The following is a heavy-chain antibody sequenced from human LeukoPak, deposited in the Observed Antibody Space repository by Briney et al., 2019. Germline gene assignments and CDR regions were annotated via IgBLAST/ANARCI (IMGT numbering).Heavy chain of an antibody. CDR2: INPNSGGT. Sequence: ASVKVSCKASGYTFTGYYIHWVRQAPGQGLEWMGWINPNSGGTNYAQKFQGRVTMTRDTSISTAYMELSRLRSDDTAVYYCARSIRRYQLPQYYYMDVWGKGTTVTVSS. V-gene: IGHV1-2*02. CDR1: GYTFTGYY. D-gene: IGHD2-2*01. J-gene: IGHJ6*03. CDR3: ARSIRRYQLPQYYYMDV.